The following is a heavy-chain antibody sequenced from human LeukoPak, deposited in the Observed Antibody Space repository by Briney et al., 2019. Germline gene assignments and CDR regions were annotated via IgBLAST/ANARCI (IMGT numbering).Heavy chain of an antibody. J-gene: IGHJ4*02. CDR3: AREWVGATSTFFDH. D-gene: IGHD1-26*01. CDR2: IKLDGSDK. V-gene: IGHV3-7*04. Sequence: PGGSLRLSCAASGFTFSSYWMSWVRQAPGKGLEWVANIKLDGSDKYYVDSVKGRFTISRDNAKNSLYLQMSSLRADDTAIYYCAREWVGATSTFFDHWGQGTLVTVSS. CDR1: GFTFSSYW.